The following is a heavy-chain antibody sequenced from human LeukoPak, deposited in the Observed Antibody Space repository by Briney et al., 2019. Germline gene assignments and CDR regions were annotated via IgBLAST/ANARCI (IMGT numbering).Heavy chain of an antibody. V-gene: IGHV3-7*01. J-gene: IGHJ4*02. Sequence: PGGSLRLSCAASRFTFSDYYMTWVRQAPGRGLEWVANIKEDGSEKNYVDSVKGRFTISRDNAKNSVYLLLNSLTPEDTAVYYCAREGYVWGSYRYGFDYWGQGTLVTVSS. D-gene: IGHD3-16*02. CDR3: AREGYVWGSYRYGFDY. CDR2: IKEDGSEK. CDR1: RFTFSDYY.